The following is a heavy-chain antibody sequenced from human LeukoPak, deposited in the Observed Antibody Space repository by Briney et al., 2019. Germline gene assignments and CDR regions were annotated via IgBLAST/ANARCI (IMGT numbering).Heavy chain of an antibody. Sequence: SETLSLTCTVSGGSISSYYWSWIRQPPGKGLEWVGHIYYLGSTNYNPSLKSRVTISIDTSKNYFSLKLNSVIAADTAVYYCARGVDYYENSGTIDYWGQGTLVTVSS. V-gene: IGHV4-59*01. J-gene: IGHJ4*02. D-gene: IGHD3-22*01. CDR2: IYYLGST. CDR3: ARGVDYYENSGTIDY. CDR1: GGSISSYY.